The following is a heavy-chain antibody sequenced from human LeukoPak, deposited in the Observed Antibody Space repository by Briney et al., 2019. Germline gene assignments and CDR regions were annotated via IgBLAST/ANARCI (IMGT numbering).Heavy chain of an antibody. Sequence: PGRSLRLSCAASGFTFSSYAMHWVRQAPGKGLEWVAVISYDGSNKYYADSVKGRFTISRDNSKNTLYLQMNSLRAEDTAAYYCAKDVYSSYGHFQYWGQGTLVTVSS. CDR1: GFTFSSYA. CDR2: ISYDGSNK. J-gene: IGHJ1*01. D-gene: IGHD4-11*01. V-gene: IGHV3-30*01. CDR3: AKDVYSSYGHFQY.